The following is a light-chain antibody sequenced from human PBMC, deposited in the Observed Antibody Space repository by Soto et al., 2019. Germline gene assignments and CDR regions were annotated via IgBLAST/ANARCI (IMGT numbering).Light chain of an antibody. CDR2: GAS. CDR3: RKYGCSGT. CDR1: QSVSSSY. J-gene: IGKJ2*02. Sequence: ETVVKRSHGTGCCTPGKRATLSCRASQSVSSSYLAWYQQKPGQAPRLLIYGASNRATGIPDRFSGSVFWKDLTLTISGLESEDFAVYYCRKYGCSGTFGQGTKVDIK. V-gene: IGKV3-20*01.